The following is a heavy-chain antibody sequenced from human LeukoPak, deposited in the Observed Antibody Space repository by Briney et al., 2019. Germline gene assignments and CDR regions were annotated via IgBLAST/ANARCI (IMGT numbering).Heavy chain of an antibody. Sequence: SQTLSLTCTVSGGSISSYYWSWIRQPAGKGLEWIGRIYTSGSTNYNPSLKSRVTMSVDTSKNQFSLKLSSVTAADTAVYYCARGPVAGRRYYFDYWGQGTLVTVSS. CDR3: ARGPVAGRRYYFDY. J-gene: IGHJ4*02. D-gene: IGHD6-19*01. CDR1: GGSISSYY. V-gene: IGHV4-4*07. CDR2: IYTSGST.